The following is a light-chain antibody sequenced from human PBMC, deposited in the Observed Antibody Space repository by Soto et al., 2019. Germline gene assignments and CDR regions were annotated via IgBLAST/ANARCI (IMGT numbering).Light chain of an antibody. CDR1: QSVSSN. J-gene: IGKJ4*01. CDR3: KQYNNWPLT. Sequence: EVVMTQSPATLSVSLGDRATLSCRASQSVSSNLAWYQQKPGQAPRLLIYGAYTRATGIQARFSGSGSGTEFTLTIRSLQSEDFAVYSCKQYNNWPLTFGGGTKVDIK. V-gene: IGKV3-15*01. CDR2: GAY.